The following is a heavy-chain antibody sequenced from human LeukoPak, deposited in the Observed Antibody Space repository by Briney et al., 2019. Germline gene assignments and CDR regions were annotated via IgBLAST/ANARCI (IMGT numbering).Heavy chain of an antibody. CDR2: ISSSGSTI. D-gene: IGHD6-19*01. CDR1: GFTFSDYY. J-gene: IGHJ3*02. CDR3: ARDPRKQWLVRSGAFDI. V-gene: IGHV3-11*04. Sequence: GGSLRLXCAASGFTFSDYYMSWIRQAPGKELEWVSYISSSGSTIYYADSVKGRFTISRDNAKNSLYLQMNSLRAEDTAVYYCARDPRKQWLVRSGAFDIWGQGTMVTVSS.